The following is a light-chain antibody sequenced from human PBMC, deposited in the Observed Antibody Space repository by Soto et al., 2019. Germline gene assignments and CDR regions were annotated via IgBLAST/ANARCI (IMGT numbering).Light chain of an antibody. CDR2: GAS. CDR3: QQHRTSTPP. V-gene: IGKV3-20*01. J-gene: IGKJ3*01. CDR1: QSVSSSY. Sequence: EIVVTQSPGTLSLSPGERATLSCRASQSVSSSYLAWYQQKPGQAPRLLIYGASSRATGIPDRFSGSGSGTDFTLTISRLEPEDFAVYYRQQHRTSTPPLAPGPKADIK.